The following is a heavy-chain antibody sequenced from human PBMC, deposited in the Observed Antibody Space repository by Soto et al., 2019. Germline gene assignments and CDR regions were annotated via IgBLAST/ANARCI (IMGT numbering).Heavy chain of an antibody. CDR2: IIPIFGTA. CDR1: GGTFSSYA. Sequence: QLQLVQSGAEVKKPGSSVKVSCKASGGTFSSYAISWVRQAPGQGLEWMGGIIPIFGTANYAQKFQGRVTITADESTSTAYMEQSSLRSEDTAVYYCARDLRDYGDYVENYYGMDVWGQGTTVTVSS. V-gene: IGHV1-69*01. CDR3: ARDLRDYGDYVENYYGMDV. D-gene: IGHD4-17*01. J-gene: IGHJ6*02.